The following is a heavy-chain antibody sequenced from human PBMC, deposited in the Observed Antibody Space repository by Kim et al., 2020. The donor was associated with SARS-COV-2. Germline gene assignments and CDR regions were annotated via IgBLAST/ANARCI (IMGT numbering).Heavy chain of an antibody. CDR1: GYTFTSYD. V-gene: IGHV1-8*01. CDR3: ARGPSSGYDEDYYYGMDV. CDR2: MNPNSGNT. J-gene: IGHJ6*02. D-gene: IGHD5-12*01. Sequence: ASVKVSCKASGYTFTSYDINWVRQATGQGLEWMGWMNPNSGNTGYAQKFQGRVTMTRNTSISTAYMELSSLRSEDTAVYYCARGPSSGYDEDYYYGMDVWGQGTTVTVSS.